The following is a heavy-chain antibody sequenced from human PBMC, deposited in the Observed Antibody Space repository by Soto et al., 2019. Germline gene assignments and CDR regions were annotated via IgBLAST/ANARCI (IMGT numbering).Heavy chain of an antibody. CDR3: AKDPYSSSWLPFDY. J-gene: IGHJ4*02. CDR1: GFTFSSYA. Sequence: LRLSCAASGFTFSSYAMSWVRQAPGKGLEWVSAISGSGGSTYYADSVKGRFTISRDNSKNTLYLQMNSLRAEDTAVYYCAKDPYSSSWLPFDYWGQGTLVTVS. CDR2: ISGSGGST. V-gene: IGHV3-23*01. D-gene: IGHD6-13*01.